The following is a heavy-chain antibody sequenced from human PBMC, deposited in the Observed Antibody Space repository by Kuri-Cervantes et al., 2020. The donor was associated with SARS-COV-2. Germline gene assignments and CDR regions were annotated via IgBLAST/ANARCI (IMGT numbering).Heavy chain of an antibody. CDR3: ARDNYYGSGSYYRRGAFDI. CDR1: GFTFSSYA. J-gene: IGHJ3*02. D-gene: IGHD3-10*01. CDR2: ISYDGSNK. V-gene: IGHV3-30-3*01. Sequence: GESLKISCAASGFTFSSYAMHWVRQAPGKGLEWVAVISYDGSNKYYADSVKGRFTISRDNSKNTLYLQMNSLRVEDTAVYYCARDNYYGSGSYYRRGAFDIWGQGTMVTVSS.